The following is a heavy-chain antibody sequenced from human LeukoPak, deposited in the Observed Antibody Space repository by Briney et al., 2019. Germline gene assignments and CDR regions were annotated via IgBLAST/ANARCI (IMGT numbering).Heavy chain of an antibody. CDR2: IYYSGST. J-gene: IGHJ6*02. CDR1: GGSISSYY. V-gene: IGHV4-59*12. Sequence: SETLSLTCTVSGGSISSYYWSWIRQPPGKGLEWIGYIYYSGSTNYNPSLKSRVTISVDTSKNQSSLKLSSVTAADTAVYYCARGRRRCSGGSCYQLYYYYGMDVWGQGTTVTVSS. D-gene: IGHD2-15*01. CDR3: ARGRRRCSGGSCYQLYYYYGMDV.